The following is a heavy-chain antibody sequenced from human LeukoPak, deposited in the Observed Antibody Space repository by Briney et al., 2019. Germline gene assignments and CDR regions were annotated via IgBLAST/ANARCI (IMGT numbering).Heavy chain of an antibody. CDR2: IYHSGST. J-gene: IGHJ5*02. CDR1: GYSISSGYY. V-gene: IGHV4-38-2*02. Sequence: SETLSLTCAVSGYSISSGYYWGWIRQPPGKGLEWIGSIYHSGSTYYNPSLKSRVTISVDTSKNQFSLKLSSVTAADTAVYYCARDFYGDWFDPWGQGTLVTVSS. CDR3: ARDFYGDWFDP. D-gene: IGHD4-17*01.